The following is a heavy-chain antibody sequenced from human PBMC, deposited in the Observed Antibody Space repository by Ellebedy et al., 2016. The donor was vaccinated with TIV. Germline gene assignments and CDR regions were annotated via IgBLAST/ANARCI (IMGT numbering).Heavy chain of an antibody. CDR2: IYTSGST. Sequence: MPSETLSLTCTVSGDSLRSEFWSWIRQPAGKGLEWIGRIYTSGSTNYNPSLKSRVTMSVDTSKNQFSLKLSSVTAADTAVYYCAGSQMHEFGSYPGFDYWGQGTLVTVSS. D-gene: IGHD1-26*01. CDR1: GDSLRSEF. CDR3: AGSQMHEFGSYPGFDY. J-gene: IGHJ4*02. V-gene: IGHV4-4*07.